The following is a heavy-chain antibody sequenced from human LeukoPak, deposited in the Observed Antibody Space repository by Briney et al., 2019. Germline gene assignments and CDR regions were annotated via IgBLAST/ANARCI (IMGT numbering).Heavy chain of an antibody. CDR1: GGSISSYY. V-gene: IGHV4-59*12. CDR3: ARGRVEMATIDFDY. D-gene: IGHD5-24*01. CDR2: IYYSGST. Sequence: SETLSLTCTVSGGSISSYYWSWIRQPPGKGLEWIGYIYYSGSTNYNPSLKSRVTISVDTSKNQLSLKLNSVTAADTAIYYCARGRVEMATIDFDYWGQGTLVTVSS. J-gene: IGHJ4*02.